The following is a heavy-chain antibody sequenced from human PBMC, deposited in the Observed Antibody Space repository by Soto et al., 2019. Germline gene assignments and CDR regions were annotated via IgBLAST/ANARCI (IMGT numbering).Heavy chain of an antibody. V-gene: IGHV4-34*01. CDR3: ARNNWNDGRSDYYYGMDV. Sequence: PSETLSLTCAVYGGSFSGYYWSWIRQPPGKGLEWIGEINHSGSTNYNPSLKSRVTISVDTSKNQFSLKLSSVTAADTAVYYCARNNWNDGRSDYYYGMDVWGQGTTATVPS. CDR2: INHSGST. J-gene: IGHJ6*02. D-gene: IGHD1-1*01. CDR1: GGSFSGYY.